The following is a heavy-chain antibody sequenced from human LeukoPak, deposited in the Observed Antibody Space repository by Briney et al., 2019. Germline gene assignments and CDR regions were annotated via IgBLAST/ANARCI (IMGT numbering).Heavy chain of an antibody. CDR2: IYYSGST. CDR1: GGSISSGGYY. Sequence: PSQTLSLTCTVSGGSISSGGYYWSWIRQPPGKGLEWIGYIYYSGSTYYNPSLKSRVTISVDTSKNQFSLKLSSVTAADTAVYYCARHQSGYNWFDPWGQGTLVTVSS. V-gene: IGHV4-31*03. D-gene: IGHD5-12*01. J-gene: IGHJ5*02. CDR3: ARHQSGYNWFDP.